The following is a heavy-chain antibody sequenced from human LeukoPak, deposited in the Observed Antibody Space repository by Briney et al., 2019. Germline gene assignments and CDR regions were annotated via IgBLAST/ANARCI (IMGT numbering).Heavy chain of an antibody. D-gene: IGHD3-16*01. CDR1: GFTFSSYG. Sequence: GGSLRLSCAASGFTFSSYGMHWVRQAPGKGLEWVAVISCDGSNKYYADSVKGRFTISRDNSKNTLYLQMNSLRAEDTAVYYCAKSPYVWGIPEYYFDYWGQGTLVTVSS. J-gene: IGHJ4*02. CDR2: ISCDGSNK. CDR3: AKSPYVWGIPEYYFDY. V-gene: IGHV3-30*18.